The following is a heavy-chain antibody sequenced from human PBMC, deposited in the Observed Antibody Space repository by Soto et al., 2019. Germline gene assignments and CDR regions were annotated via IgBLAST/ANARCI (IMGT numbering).Heavy chain of an antibody. CDR2: IYYSGST. CDR1: GGSISSGGYY. V-gene: IGHV4-31*03. J-gene: IGHJ4*02. CDR3: ARANYDSSGYYYSPFDY. Sequence: SETLSLTCTVSGGSISSGGYYWSWIRQHPGKGLEWIGYIYYSGSTYYNPSLKSRVTISVDTSKNQFSLKLSSVTAADTAVYYCARANYDSSGYYYSPFDYWGQGTLVTVPQ. D-gene: IGHD3-22*01.